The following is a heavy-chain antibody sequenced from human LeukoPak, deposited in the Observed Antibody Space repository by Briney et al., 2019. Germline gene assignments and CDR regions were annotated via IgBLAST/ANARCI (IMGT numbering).Heavy chain of an antibody. V-gene: IGHV3-23*01. J-gene: IGHJ1*01. CDR3: AKRLGAADTYGRALDY. D-gene: IGHD2-15*01. Sequence: GESLRLSCAASGFTFSRCPMSWVRQAPGKGLEWVSTISAAGSATYYADSVKGQFTISRDNFKNTLYLQMNNLRAEDTALYYCAKRLGAADTYGRALDYWGQGTLVTVPS. CDR1: GFTFSRCP. CDR2: ISAAGSAT.